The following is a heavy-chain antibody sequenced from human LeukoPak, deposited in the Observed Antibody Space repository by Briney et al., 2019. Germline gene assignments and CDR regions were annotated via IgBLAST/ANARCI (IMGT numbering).Heavy chain of an antibody. J-gene: IGHJ6*03. V-gene: IGHV4-61*02. Sequence: SETLSLTCTVSGGSISSGSYYWRWNRQPAGKGLEWVGRIYTSGCTNYNPSLKSRVTISVDTSKNQFSLKLSSVTAADTAVYYCARSVLDPDYYYYMDAWGKGTTVTVSS. CDR2: IYTSGCT. CDR3: ARSVLDPDYYYYMDA. CDR1: GGSISSGSYY.